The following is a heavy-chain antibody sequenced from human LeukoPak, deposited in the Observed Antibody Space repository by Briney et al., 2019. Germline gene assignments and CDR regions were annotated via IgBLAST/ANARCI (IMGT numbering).Heavy chain of an antibody. J-gene: IGHJ4*02. CDR2: IYPGDSDT. CDR1: GYSFTSYW. V-gene: IGHV5-51*01. CDR3: ARHSGGYYDSSVWDIDY. Sequence: GESLKISCKGSGYSFTSYWAGGGGHWPGKGLEGWGAIYPGDSDTRYSPSFQGQVTISADKSISTAYLQWSSLKASDTAMYYCARHSGGYYDSSVWDIDYWGQGTLVTVSS. D-gene: IGHD3-22*01.